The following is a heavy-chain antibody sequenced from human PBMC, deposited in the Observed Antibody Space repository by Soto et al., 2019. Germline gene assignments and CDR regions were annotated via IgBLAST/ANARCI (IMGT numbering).Heavy chain of an antibody. Sequence: GASVKVSCKASGYTVANYGITWVRQARGQGLEWMGWIGAYNGNTNYAQKLRGRVTMTTDTSTSTAYMELRNLRSDDTAVYYCARDQRGRAWPGEDSWGQGTLVTVSS. CDR2: IGAYNGNT. CDR3: ARDQRGRAWPGEDS. D-gene: IGHD3-10*01. J-gene: IGHJ4*02. V-gene: IGHV1-18*01. CDR1: GYTVANYG.